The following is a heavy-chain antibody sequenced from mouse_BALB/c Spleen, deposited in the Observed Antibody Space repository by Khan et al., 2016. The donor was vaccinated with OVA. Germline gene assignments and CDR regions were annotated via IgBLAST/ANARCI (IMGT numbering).Heavy chain of an antibody. J-gene: IGHJ2*01. CDR1: GFSLTSYG. D-gene: IGHD1-3*01. CDR3: ARLEDI. CDR2: IWAGGST. Sequence: QVQLKQSGPGLVALSQSLSITCTVSGFSLTSYGIHWVRQPPGKGLEWLGVIWAGGSTNYNSALMSRLSISKNNSKSQCCLKRNSLQTDDTAMYYCARLEDIWGQGTTPTVSS. V-gene: IGHV2-9*02.